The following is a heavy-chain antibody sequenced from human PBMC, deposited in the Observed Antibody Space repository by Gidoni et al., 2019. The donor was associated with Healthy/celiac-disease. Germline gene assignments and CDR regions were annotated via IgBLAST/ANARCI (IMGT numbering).Heavy chain of an antibody. J-gene: IGHJ5*02. Sequence: QVQLQQWGAGLLKPSETLSLTCAVYGGSFSGYYWSWIRQPPGKGLEWIGEINHSGSTNYNPSLKSRVTISVDTSKNQFSLKLSSVTAADTAVYYCARAVVVVAASDWFDPWGQGTLVTVSS. V-gene: IGHV4-34*01. D-gene: IGHD2-15*01. CDR1: GGSFSGYY. CDR3: ARAVVVVAASDWFDP. CDR2: INHSGST.